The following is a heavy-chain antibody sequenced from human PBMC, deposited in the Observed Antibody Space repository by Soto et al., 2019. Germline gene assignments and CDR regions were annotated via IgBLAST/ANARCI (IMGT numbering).Heavy chain of an antibody. Sequence: PSRTLSLPCGISGDSVSSNRATWNWIRQSPSRGLEWLGRTYLRSNWYNEYAFSVKSPIAISPHTSNNHFSLHLSSVTPEDTAVYCCARAAVAFDAFDLWGQGTVVTVSS. J-gene: IGHJ3*01. D-gene: IGHD2-15*01. V-gene: IGHV6-1*01. CDR3: ARAAVAFDAFDL. CDR1: GDSVSSNRAT. CDR2: TYLRSNWYN.